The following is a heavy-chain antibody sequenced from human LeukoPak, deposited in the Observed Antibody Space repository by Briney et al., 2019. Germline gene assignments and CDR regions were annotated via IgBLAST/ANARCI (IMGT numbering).Heavy chain of an antibody. J-gene: IGHJ6*03. V-gene: IGHV3-23*01. D-gene: IGHD6-6*01. CDR1: GFTFSSYA. CDR3: ARGIEARPHYMDV. Sequence: GGSLRLSCAASGFTFSSYAMSWVRQAPGKGLEWVSTIGGSGDSTHYADSVKGRFTISRDNAKNSLYLQMNGLRAEDTAVYYCARGIEARPHYMDVWGKGTTVTVSS. CDR2: IGGSGDST.